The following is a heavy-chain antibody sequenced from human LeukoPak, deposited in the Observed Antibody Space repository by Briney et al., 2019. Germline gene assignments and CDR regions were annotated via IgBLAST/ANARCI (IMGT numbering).Heavy chain of an antibody. CDR1: GYTCTGYY. CDR2: INPNSGGT. D-gene: IGHD1-1*01. V-gene: IGHV1-2*02. J-gene: IGHJ5*02. CDR3: ARVLRRPGTNWFDL. Sequence: GASVKVSCKASGYTCTGYYMHWVRQAPGQGLGWMGWINPNSGGTNYAQKFQGRVTMTRDTSISTAYMALSRLRSDDTAVYYCARVLRRPGTNWFDLWGQGTLVTVSS.